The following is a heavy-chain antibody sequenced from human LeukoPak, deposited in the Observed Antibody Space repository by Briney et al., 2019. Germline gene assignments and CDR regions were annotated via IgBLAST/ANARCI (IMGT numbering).Heavy chain of an antibody. V-gene: IGHV1-3*01. J-gene: IGHJ3*02. D-gene: IGHD6-19*01. CDR2: IHADSDNT. CDR1: GYTFTTCA. Sequence: GASVKVSCKTSGYTFTTCAVHWARQAPGQRLEWMGWIHADSDNTKYSQKLQGRVAIARDTSASTIYMELTSLRIEDTAVYFCTIGLAGDWDAFDIWGLGTMVTVSS. CDR3: TIGLAGDWDAFDI.